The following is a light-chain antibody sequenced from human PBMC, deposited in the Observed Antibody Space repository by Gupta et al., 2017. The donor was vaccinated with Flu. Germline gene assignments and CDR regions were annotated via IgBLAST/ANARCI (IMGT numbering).Light chain of an antibody. CDR1: STDVGGSNR. CDR2: DVT. Sequence: QSAPTQPRSVSGSPGQSVTIPCTGSSTDVGGSNRVLWYQQRPGKAPKLILYDVTERPSGVPDRFSGSKSGNTASLTISGLQADDEADYYCSSHAGRVTWVFGTGTTVTVL. J-gene: IGLJ1*01. CDR3: SSHAGRVTWV. V-gene: IGLV2-11*01.